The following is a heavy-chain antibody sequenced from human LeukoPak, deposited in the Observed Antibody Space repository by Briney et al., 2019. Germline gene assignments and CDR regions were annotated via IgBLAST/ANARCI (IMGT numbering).Heavy chain of an antibody. V-gene: IGHV3-74*01. J-gene: IGHJ2*01. CDR2: IESDGSRT. CDR1: GFTFSNCW. Sequence: QTGGSLRLSCAASGFTFSNCWMHWVRQAPGKGLEWVSRIESDGSRTRYADSVKGRFTISRDNAKNTLYLQMNSLSAEDTAVYYCARDRGVNGYFDLWGRGTLVTVSS. D-gene: IGHD3-10*01. CDR3: ARDRGVNGYFDL.